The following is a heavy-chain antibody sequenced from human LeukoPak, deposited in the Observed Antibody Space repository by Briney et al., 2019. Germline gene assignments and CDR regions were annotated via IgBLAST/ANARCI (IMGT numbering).Heavy chain of an antibody. D-gene: IGHD1-26*01. CDR2: IRFDGNIK. V-gene: IGHV3-30*02. CDR1: GLSFSNYG. Sequence: GGSLRLSCAASGLSFSNYGMHWVRQAPGKGLEWVAFIRFDGNIKYYADSVKGRFTISRDNAKNSLYLQMNSLRAEDTAVYYCARSSGSYYEYYYYYYMDVWGKGTTVTISS. CDR3: ARSSGSYYEYYYYYYMDV. J-gene: IGHJ6*03.